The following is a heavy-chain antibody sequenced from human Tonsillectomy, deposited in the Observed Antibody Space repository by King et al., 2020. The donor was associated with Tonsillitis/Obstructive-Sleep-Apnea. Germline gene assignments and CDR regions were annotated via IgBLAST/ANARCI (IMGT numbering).Heavy chain of an antibody. CDR1: GGTFSSYA. Sequence: QLVQSGAEVKKPGSSVKVSCKASGGTFSSYAISWVRQAPGQGLEWMGRIIPILGIANYAQKFQGRVTITADKSTSTAYMELSSLRSEDTAVYYWARETRDIVVVPAATFDYWGQGTLVTVSS. J-gene: IGHJ4*02. V-gene: IGHV1-69*04. CDR3: ARETRDIVVVPAATFDY. D-gene: IGHD2-2*01. CDR2: IIPILGIA.